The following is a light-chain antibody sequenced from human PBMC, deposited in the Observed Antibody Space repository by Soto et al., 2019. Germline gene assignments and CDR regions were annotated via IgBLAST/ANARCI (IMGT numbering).Light chain of an antibody. CDR2: WAS. CDR3: QQYYRIPFT. CDR1: QSVLYSSSSKNY. V-gene: IGKV4-1*01. Sequence: DIVMTQSPDSLAVSLGERATMNCKSSQSVLYSSSSKNYLAWYQQKPGQPPKLLIYWASTREAGGPDRFSGSGSWSDFTLANSTLQAEDVADSYCQQYYRIPFTSGPGTKVDIK. J-gene: IGKJ3*01.